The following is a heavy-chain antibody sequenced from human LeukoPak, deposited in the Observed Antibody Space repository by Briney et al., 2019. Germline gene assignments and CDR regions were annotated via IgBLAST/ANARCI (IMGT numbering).Heavy chain of an antibody. CDR3: ARGYCSGGVCYSIYFDY. V-gene: IGHV3-7*01. D-gene: IGHD2-15*01. Sequence: GGSLRLSCATSGFTFSNTWMAWVRQAPGKGLEWVANIKQDGSKKYYVDSVKGRFTMSRDNAKNSLYLQMSSLRAEDTAVYYCARGYCSGGVCYSIYFDYWGQGTLVTVSS. CDR1: GFTFSNTW. J-gene: IGHJ4*02. CDR2: IKQDGSKK.